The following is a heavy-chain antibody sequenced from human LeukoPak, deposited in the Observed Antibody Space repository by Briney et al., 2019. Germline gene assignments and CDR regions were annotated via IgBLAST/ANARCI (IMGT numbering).Heavy chain of an antibody. Sequence: PSETLSLTCTVSGGSISNYYWTWIRQPPGKGLEWIGFIYNTRSTNYNPSLNSRVTISVDTSKNQFSLKLNSVTAADTAVYFCARRNILTEGEAFDIWGQGTMVTVSS. CDR3: ARRNILTEGEAFDI. CDR2: IYNTRST. CDR1: GGSISNYY. D-gene: IGHD1/OR15-1a*01. V-gene: IGHV4-59*08. J-gene: IGHJ3*02.